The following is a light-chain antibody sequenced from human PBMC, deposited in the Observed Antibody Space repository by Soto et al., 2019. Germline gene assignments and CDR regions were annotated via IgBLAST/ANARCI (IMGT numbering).Light chain of an antibody. J-gene: IGLJ3*02. CDR2: STN. CDR3: VLYMGSGLRV. CDR1: SGSVSTSYY. Sequence: QAVVTQEPSFSVSPGGTVTHTCGLSSGSVSTSYYPSWYQQTPGQAPRTLIYSTNTRSSGVPDRFSGSILGNKAALTITGAQADDESDYYCVLYMGSGLRVFGGGTKLTVL. V-gene: IGLV8-61*01.